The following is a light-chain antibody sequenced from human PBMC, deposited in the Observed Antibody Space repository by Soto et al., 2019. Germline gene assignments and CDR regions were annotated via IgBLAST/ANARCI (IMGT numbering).Light chain of an antibody. Sequence: QSALTQSPSASGPPGQSVTISCTGTSSDVGGHNYVSWYQHQPGKATKPIIYDVSKQPSAVPDRFSASKSGNSASLTVSGLQAEDEAVYYCSSTAGNNNLVFGGWTKVTVL. J-gene: IGLJ3*02. CDR3: SSTAGNNNLV. CDR1: SSDVGGHNY. CDR2: DVS. V-gene: IGLV2-8*01.